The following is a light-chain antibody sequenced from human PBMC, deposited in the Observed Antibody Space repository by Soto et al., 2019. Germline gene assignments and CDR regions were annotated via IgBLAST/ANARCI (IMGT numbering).Light chain of an antibody. J-gene: IGKJ4*01. CDR3: QQYENFPLT. Sequence: DIQMTQSPSSLSASVGDRVTITCQASQHISEYLNWYQYKPGKAPKLLITDASNLKTGVPSRFSGSGSGTKYTFTINSLQPEDIATYYCQQYENFPLTFGGGTKVEI. V-gene: IGKV1-33*01. CDR2: DAS. CDR1: QHISEY.